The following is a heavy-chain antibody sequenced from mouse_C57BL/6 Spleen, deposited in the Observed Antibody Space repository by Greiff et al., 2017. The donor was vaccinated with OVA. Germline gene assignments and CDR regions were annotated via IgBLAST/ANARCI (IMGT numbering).Heavy chain of an antibody. V-gene: IGHV2-2*01. CDR3: ARNSGDYYGSSGYDFDY. CDR2: IWSGGST. CDR1: GFSLTSYG. D-gene: IGHD1-1*01. Sequence: QVQLKESGPGLVQPSQSLSITCTVSGFSLTSYGVHWVRQSPGKGLEWLGVIWSGGSTDYNAAFISRLSISKDNAKSQVFFKMNSLQADDTAIYYCARNSGDYYGSSGYDFDYWGQGTTLTVSS. J-gene: IGHJ2*01.